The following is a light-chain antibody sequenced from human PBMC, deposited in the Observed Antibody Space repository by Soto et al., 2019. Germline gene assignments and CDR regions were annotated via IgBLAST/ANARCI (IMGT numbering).Light chain of an antibody. Sequence: EIVLTQSPGTLSLSPGERATLSCRASQSVKTCLVWYQQRPGQAPRLLIYDASHRAAGIPARFSGSGFGTDFTLTISSLEPEDAAVYYCQQRSNWPPITFGQGTRLEI. CDR3: QQRSNWPPIT. CDR2: DAS. V-gene: IGKV3-11*01. J-gene: IGKJ5*01. CDR1: QSVKTC.